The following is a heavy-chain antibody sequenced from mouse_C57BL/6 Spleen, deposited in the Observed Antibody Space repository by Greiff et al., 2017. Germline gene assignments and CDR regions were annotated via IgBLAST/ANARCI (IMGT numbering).Heavy chain of an antibody. CDR1: GFSFNTSA. D-gene: IGHD2-5*01. Sequence: EVQLVESGGGLVQPKGSLKLSCAASGFSFNTSAMNWVRQAPGKGLEWVARIRSKSNNYATYYADSVKDRFTISRDDSESMLYLQMNNLKTEDTAMYDCVRHSNYYAMDYWGQGTLVTVSA. CDR2: IRSKSNNYAT. J-gene: IGHJ4*01. V-gene: IGHV10-1*01. CDR3: VRHSNYYAMDY.